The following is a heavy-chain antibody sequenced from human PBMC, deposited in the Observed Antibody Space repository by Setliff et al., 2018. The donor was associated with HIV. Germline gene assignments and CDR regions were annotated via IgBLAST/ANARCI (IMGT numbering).Heavy chain of an antibody. CDR3: ARKAGYCPHGGCWSPLDP. V-gene: IGHV1-69*05. CDR2: VIPITGTI. CDR1: GDTFTGHA. J-gene: IGHJ5*02. Sequence: SVKVSCKISGDTFTGHAIVWVRQAPGQGLEWMGGVIPITGTIHFAQKFQDRITVTKDESTGTVYMELSSLRAEDTAVYYCARKAGYCPHGGCWSPLDPWGQGTLVTVSS. D-gene: IGHD2-8*01.